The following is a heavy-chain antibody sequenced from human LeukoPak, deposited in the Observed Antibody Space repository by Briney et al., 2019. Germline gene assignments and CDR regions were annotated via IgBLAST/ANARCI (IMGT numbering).Heavy chain of an antibody. CDR3: GKSVYDYVWGSYRYPFDY. J-gene: IGHJ4*02. V-gene: IGHV3-23*01. D-gene: IGHD3-16*02. CDR2: ISGSGGST. CDR1: GFTFSSYA. Sequence: PGGSLRLSCAASGFTFSSYAMSWVRQAPGKGLEWVSAISGSGGSTNYADSVKGRFTISRDNSKNTLYLQMNSLRAEDTAVYYCGKSVYDYVWGSYRYPFDYWGQGTLVTVSS.